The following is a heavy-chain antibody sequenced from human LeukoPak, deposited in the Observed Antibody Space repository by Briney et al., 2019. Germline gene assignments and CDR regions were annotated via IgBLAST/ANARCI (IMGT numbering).Heavy chain of an antibody. CDR2: IIPMLGIA. CDR1: GGTFSSYA. J-gene: IGHJ6*02. V-gene: IGHV1-69*04. Sequence: SVKVSCKASGGTFSSYAITWVGQAPGQGLEWMGKIIPMLGIANYAQKFQGRVTITADKSTSTAYLALNTLRSEDTALYFCASGEYSSSSETIYYYGMDVWGQGTTVTVSS. CDR3: ASGEYSSSSETIYYYGMDV. D-gene: IGHD6-6*01.